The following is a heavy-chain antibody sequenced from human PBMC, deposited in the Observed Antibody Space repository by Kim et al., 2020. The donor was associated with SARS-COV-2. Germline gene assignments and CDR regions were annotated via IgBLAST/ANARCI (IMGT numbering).Heavy chain of an antibody. V-gene: IGHV1-69*13. D-gene: IGHD3-3*01. CDR2: IIPIFGTA. CDR1: GGTFSSYA. J-gene: IGHJ6*02. CDR3: ASFPQEQFGVVIPYYYYGMDV. Sequence: SVKVSCKASGGTFSSYAISWVRQAPGQGLEWMGGIIPIFGTANYAQKFQGRVTITADESTSTAYMELSSLRSEDTAVYYCASFPQEQFGVVIPYYYYGMDVWGQGTTVTVSS.